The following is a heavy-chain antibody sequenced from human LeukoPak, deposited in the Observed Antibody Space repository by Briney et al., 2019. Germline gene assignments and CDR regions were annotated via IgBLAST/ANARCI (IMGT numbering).Heavy chain of an antibody. V-gene: IGHV1-2*06. J-gene: IGHJ5*02. CDR1: GYTFTGYY. CDR3: ARLKPEEWLMTGWFHP. CDR2: INSNSGGT. Sequence: ASAKVSCKASGYTFTGYYMHWVRQAPGQGLQWMGRINSNSGGTNYAQKFQGRVTMTRDTSISTAYTELSRLRSDLTTAHYCARLKPEEWLMTGWFHPWGQATLVTVSS. D-gene: IGHD6-19*01.